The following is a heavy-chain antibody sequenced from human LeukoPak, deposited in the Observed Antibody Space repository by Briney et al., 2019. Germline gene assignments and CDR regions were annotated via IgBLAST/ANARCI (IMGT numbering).Heavy chain of an antibody. CDR3: ARYSSSWYLPGGFDP. J-gene: IGHJ5*02. Sequence: SVKVSCKASGGTFSSYAISWVRQAPGQGLEWMGGIIPIFGTANYAQKFQGRVTITTDESTSTAYMEPSSLRSEDTAVYYCARYSSSWYLPGGFDPWGQGTLVTVSS. CDR2: IIPIFGTA. V-gene: IGHV1-69*05. D-gene: IGHD6-13*01. CDR1: GGTFSSYA.